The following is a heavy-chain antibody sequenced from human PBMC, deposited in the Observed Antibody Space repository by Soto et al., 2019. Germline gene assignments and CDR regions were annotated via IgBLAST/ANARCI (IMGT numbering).Heavy chain of an antibody. CDR2: IYYSGST. Sequence: SETLSLTCTVSGGSISSSSYYWGWIRQPPGKGLEWIGSIYYSGSTYCNPSLKSRVTISVDTSKNQFSLKLSSVTAADTAVYYCARLTDGYSYGTDYYYYYMDVWGKGTTVTVSS. D-gene: IGHD5-18*01. J-gene: IGHJ6*03. CDR1: GGSISSSSYY. CDR3: ARLTDGYSYGTDYYYYYMDV. V-gene: IGHV4-39*01.